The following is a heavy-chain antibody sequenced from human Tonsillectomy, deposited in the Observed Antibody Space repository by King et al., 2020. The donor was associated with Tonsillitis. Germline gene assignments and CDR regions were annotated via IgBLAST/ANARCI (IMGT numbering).Heavy chain of an antibody. D-gene: IGHD3-10*01. CDR2: ISTSGTSI. J-gene: IGHJ3*01. CDR3: TSSGSGLADALDL. V-gene: IGHV3-11*01. CDR1: GFTFSDHY. Sequence: VQLVESGGGLVKPGGSLRVSCAASGFTFSDHYMNWIRQAPGKGLEWVSYISTSGTSIYYADSVKGRFTISRDNAKNSLYLQMNSLRVEDTAVYYCTSSGSGLADALDLWGRGTMVTVSS.